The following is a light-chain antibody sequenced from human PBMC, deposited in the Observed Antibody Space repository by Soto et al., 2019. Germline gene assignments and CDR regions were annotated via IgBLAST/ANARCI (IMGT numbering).Light chain of an antibody. CDR1: QSVSSSY. CDR2: GAS. Sequence: PGERVTLAGRASQSVSSSYLTWYQQKPGQAPRLLIYGASTRATSIPARFSGSGSGTEFTLTISSLQPDDFATYYCQHYNSYSEAFGQGTKVDIK. V-gene: IGKV3D-7*01. J-gene: IGKJ1*01. CDR3: QHYNSYSEA.